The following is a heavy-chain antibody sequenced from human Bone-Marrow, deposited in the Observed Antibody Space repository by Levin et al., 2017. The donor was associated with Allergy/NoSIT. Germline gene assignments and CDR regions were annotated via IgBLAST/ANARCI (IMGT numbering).Heavy chain of an antibody. J-gene: IGHJ4*02. CDR2: IYWDDDK. CDR1: GFSLNTRGEA. CDR3: AHRCYDKFDY. D-gene: IGHD2-15*01. Sequence: SGPTLVKPTQTLTLTCSFSGFSLNTRGEAVAWIRQPPAKALEWLALIYWDDDKRYSPSLKTRLTISRDNSKNQVVLKMTNADPVHTATYYCAHRCYDKFDYWGRGTLFTVSS. V-gene: IGHV2-5*02.